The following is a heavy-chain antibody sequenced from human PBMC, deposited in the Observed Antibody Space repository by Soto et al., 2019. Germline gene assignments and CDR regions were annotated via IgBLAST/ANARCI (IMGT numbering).Heavy chain of an antibody. CDR3: ARGKVDYYCSGGSCYSGLFDY. Sequence: QVQLQQWGAGLLKPSETLSLTCAVYGGSFSGYYWSWIRQPPGKGLEWIGEINHSGSTNYKPSLKSRVTISVDTSKNQFSLKLSSVTAADTAVYYCARGKVDYYCSGGSCYSGLFDYWGQGTLVTVSS. CDR2: INHSGST. CDR1: GGSFSGYY. V-gene: IGHV4-34*01. D-gene: IGHD2-15*01. J-gene: IGHJ4*02.